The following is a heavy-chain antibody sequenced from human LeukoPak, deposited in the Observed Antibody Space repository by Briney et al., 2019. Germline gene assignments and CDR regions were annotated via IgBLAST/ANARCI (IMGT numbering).Heavy chain of an antibody. Sequence: PGGSLRLSCAASGFTFSSSGMHWVRQAPGKGLEWVAFISYDGSNRYYADFVKGRFTISRDNSKNTLYLQINSLRAEDTAVYYCAKETRGSYSDYWGQGTLVTVSS. CDR2: ISYDGSNR. V-gene: IGHV3-30*02. CDR3: AKETRGSYSDY. CDR1: GFTFSSSG. D-gene: IGHD5-12*01. J-gene: IGHJ4*02.